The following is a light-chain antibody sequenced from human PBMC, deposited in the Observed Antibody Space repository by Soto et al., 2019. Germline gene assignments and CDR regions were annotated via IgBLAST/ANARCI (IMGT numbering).Light chain of an antibody. CDR1: QSVSSS. J-gene: IGKJ3*01. CDR3: QQYNNWPPIT. CDR2: DAS. Sequence: EIVMTQSPATLSVSPGERATLSCRASQSVSSSLAWYQQKPGQAPRLLIYDASTRATGIPARFSGSGSGTEFTLTISSLQSEDFAIYYCQQYNNWPPITFGPGTKVDIK. V-gene: IGKV3-15*01.